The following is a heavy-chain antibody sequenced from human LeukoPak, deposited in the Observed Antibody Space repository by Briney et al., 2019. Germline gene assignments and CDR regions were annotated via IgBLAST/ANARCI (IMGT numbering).Heavy chain of an antibody. Sequence: GASVKVSCKTSGGTFSSYAINWVRQAPGQGLEWMGWINPNSGGTNYAQKFQGRVTMTRDTSISTAYMELSRLRSDDTAVYYCARSSLCSGGSCYSVLAFDIWGQGTMVTVSS. CDR1: GGTFSSYA. V-gene: IGHV1-2*02. D-gene: IGHD2-15*01. CDR2: INPNSGGT. J-gene: IGHJ3*02. CDR3: ARSSLCSGGSCYSVLAFDI.